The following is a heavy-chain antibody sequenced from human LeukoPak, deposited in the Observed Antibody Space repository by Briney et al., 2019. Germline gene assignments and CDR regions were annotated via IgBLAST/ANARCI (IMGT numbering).Heavy chain of an antibody. CDR2: ISGSGGST. J-gene: IGHJ4*02. Sequence: GGSLRLSCAASGFTFSSYAMSWVRQAPGKGLEWVSAISGSGGSTYYADSVKDRFTISRDNSKNTLYLQMNSLRAEDTAVYYCAKVSGYSSSWYDYWGQGTLVTVSS. V-gene: IGHV3-23*01. CDR1: GFTFSSYA. D-gene: IGHD6-13*01. CDR3: AKVSGYSSSWYDY.